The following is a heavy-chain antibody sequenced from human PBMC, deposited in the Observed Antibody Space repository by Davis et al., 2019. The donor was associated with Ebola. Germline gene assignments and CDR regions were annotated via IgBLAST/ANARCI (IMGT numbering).Heavy chain of an antibody. J-gene: IGHJ4*02. D-gene: IGHD4-17*01. CDR3: ARGNYGDYGFL. Sequence: SETLSLTCTVSGYSIDSGYYWGWIRQAPGKGLEWIGYIYYSGSTYYNPSLKSRVTISVDTSKNQFSLKLSSVTAADTAVYYCARGNYGDYGFLWGQGTLVTVSS. CDR1: GYSIDSGYY. CDR2: IYYSGST. V-gene: IGHV4-38-2*02.